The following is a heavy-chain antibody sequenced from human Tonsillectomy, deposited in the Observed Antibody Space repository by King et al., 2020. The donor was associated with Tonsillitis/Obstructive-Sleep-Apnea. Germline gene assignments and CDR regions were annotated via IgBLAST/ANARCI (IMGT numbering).Heavy chain of an antibody. J-gene: IGHJ5*02. CDR3: ARDTTEYTLDP. CDR2: IWYDGSNK. CDR1: GFTFSSYG. V-gene: IGHV3-33*01. Sequence: VQLVESGGGVVQPGRSLRLSCAASGFTFSSYGMHWVRQAPGKGLEWVAGIWYDGSNKYYADSVKGRFTISRDNSKNTLYLQMNSLRAEDTAVYYCARDTTEYTLDPWGQGTLVTVSS. D-gene: IGHD6-6*01.